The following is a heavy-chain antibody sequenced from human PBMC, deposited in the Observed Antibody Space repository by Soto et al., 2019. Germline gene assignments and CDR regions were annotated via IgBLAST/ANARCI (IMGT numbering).Heavy chain of an antibody. V-gene: IGHV1-8*01. Sequence: ASVKVSCKASGYTFTSYDIYWVRQSTGQGLEWMGWMNPNTGNSAYAQKFHGRVTVTSDTSINTVHMELRSLRSEDTAVYYCARRAETNGWNGFGADKYYFDFWGQGTLVTVSS. J-gene: IGHJ4*02. CDR3: ARRAETNGWNGFGADKYYFDF. CDR1: GYTFTSYD. D-gene: IGHD1-1*01. CDR2: MNPNTGNS.